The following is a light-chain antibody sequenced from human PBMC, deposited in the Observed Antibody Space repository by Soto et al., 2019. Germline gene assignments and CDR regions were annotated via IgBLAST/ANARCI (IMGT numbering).Light chain of an antibody. Sequence: EIVLTQSPATLSLSPGERATLSCRASQSVSSYLAWYQQKPGQAPRLLIYDASNRATGIPARFSGSGSGTDFTLTISSLVPDDCAVYYCQQRSNWLTFGGGTKVEIK. J-gene: IGKJ4*01. CDR3: QQRSNWLT. V-gene: IGKV3-11*01. CDR2: DAS. CDR1: QSVSSY.